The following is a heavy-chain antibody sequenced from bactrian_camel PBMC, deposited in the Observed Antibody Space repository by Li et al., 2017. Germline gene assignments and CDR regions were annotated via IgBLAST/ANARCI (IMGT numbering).Heavy chain of an antibody. CDR1: RNIDDSYC. D-gene: IGHD6*01. V-gene: IGHV3S1*01. Sequence: HVQLVESGGGSVQAGGSLRLSCAVSRNIDDSYCIGWFRQAPGMGLEWVSYIRAAGGNTYYVDSVKGRFTISQDNAKNTLYLQMNALRPEDTAMYYCAADLSGYGGSWSGCKALYDWYLGRGTQVTVS. CDR3: AADLSGYGGSWSGCKALYDWY. CDR2: IRAAGGNT. J-gene: IGHJ4*01.